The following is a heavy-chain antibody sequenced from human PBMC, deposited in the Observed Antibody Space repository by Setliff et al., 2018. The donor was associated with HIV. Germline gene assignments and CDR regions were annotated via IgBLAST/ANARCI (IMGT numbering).Heavy chain of an antibody. CDR2: IHHTGST. D-gene: IGHD1-1*01. Sequence: LSLTCAVYGVSFSDYYWTWIRQPPGRGLEWIGEIHHTGSTNYNPSLKSRGTISVDTSKKHSSLKLSSVTAADTAIYYCAREDNSGYVDYWGQGTLVTVSS. CDR3: AREDNSGYVDY. V-gene: IGHV4-34*01. J-gene: IGHJ4*02. CDR1: GVSFSDYY.